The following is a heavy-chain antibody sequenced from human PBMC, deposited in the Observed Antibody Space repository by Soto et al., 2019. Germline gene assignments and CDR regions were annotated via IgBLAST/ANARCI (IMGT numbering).Heavy chain of an antibody. CDR1: GGSVSSASYY. J-gene: IGHJ3*02. D-gene: IGHD6-19*01. CDR3: AREAVAAKRAFDI. CDR2: IYYSGST. Sequence: SETLSLTCIVSGGSVSSASYYWSWIRQPPGKGLEWIGDIYYSGSTKYNPSLKSRVTISVDTSKNQFSLKLSSVTAADTAVYYCAREAVAAKRAFDIWGQGT. V-gene: IGHV4-61*01.